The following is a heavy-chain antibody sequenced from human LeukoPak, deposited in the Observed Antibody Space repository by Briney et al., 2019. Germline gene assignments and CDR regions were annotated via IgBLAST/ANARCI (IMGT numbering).Heavy chain of an antibody. Sequence: GGSLRLSCAASGFTVSSNYMSWVRQAPGKGLEWVSVIYSGGSTYYADSVKGRFTISRENSKNTLYLQMNSLRAEDTAVYYCARVSWELPPREYYFDYWGQGTLVTVSS. CDR1: GFTVSSNY. CDR2: IYSGGST. J-gene: IGHJ4*02. CDR3: ARVSWELPPREYYFDY. D-gene: IGHD1-26*01. V-gene: IGHV3-53*01.